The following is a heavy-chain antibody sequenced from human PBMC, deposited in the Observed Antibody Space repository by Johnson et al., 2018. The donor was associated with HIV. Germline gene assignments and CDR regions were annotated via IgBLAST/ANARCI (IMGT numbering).Heavy chain of an antibody. CDR1: GFTVSSNY. J-gene: IGHJ3*02. D-gene: IGHD1-26*01. CDR2: GGRVGIT. V-gene: IGHV3-23*04. CDR3: ARARGSYYWGGWHDAFDI. Sequence: MLLVESGGGLVQPGGSLRLSCAASGFTVSSNYMSWVRQAPGRGLEWVSTIGGRVGITYYVDSVKGRFTISRDNSKTSLYLQMKSLGAEDTAVYYCARARGSYYWGGWHDAFDIWGQGTMVTVSS.